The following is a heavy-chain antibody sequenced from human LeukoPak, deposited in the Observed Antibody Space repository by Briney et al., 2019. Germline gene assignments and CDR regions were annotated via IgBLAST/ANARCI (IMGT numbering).Heavy chain of an antibody. Sequence: PSETLSLTCTVSGRSISSSSYYWGWIRQPPGKGLEWIGSIYYSGSTYYNPSLKSRVTISVDTSKNQFSLKLSSVTAADTAVYYCARLHRGHDFWSGHSSPNWFDPWGQGTLVTVSS. J-gene: IGHJ5*02. V-gene: IGHV4-39*01. CDR2: IYYSGST. D-gene: IGHD3-3*01. CDR1: GRSISSSSYY. CDR3: ARLHRGHDFWSGHSSPNWFDP.